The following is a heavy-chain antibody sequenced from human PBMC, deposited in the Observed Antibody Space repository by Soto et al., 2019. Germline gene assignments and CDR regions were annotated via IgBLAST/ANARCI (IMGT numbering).Heavy chain of an antibody. Sequence: SETLSLTCTVSGGSISSSSYYWGWIRQPPGKGLEWIGSIYYSGSTYYNPSLKSRVTISVDTSKNQFSLKLSSVTAADTAVYYCAREIDFWSGSPLYYFDYWGQGTLVTVSS. J-gene: IGHJ4*02. V-gene: IGHV4-39*02. D-gene: IGHD3-3*01. CDR1: GGSISSSSYY. CDR2: IYYSGST. CDR3: AREIDFWSGSPLYYFDY.